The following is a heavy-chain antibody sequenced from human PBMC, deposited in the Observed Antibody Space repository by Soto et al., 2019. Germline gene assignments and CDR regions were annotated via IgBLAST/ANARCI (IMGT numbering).Heavy chain of an antibody. CDR3: AREGVEDYYGSGSYMYGFDY. Sequence: PSETLSLTCAVSGCSISSGYYWGGLRQPPGRGRQWIGSIYHSGSTYYTPSLKSRVTISVDTSKNQFSLKLSSVTAADTAVYYCAREGVEDYYGSGSYMYGFDYWGQGTLVTVYS. V-gene: IGHV4-38-2*02. D-gene: IGHD3-10*01. CDR1: GCSISSGYY. J-gene: IGHJ4*02. CDR2: IYHSGST.